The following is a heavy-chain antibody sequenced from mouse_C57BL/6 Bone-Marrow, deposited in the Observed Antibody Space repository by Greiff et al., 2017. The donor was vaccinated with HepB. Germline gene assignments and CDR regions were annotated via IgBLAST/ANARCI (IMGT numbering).Heavy chain of an antibody. CDR3: TTYGYPTWFAY. V-gene: IGHV14-4*01. CDR1: GFNIKDDY. CDR2: IDPENGDT. D-gene: IGHD2-2*01. Sequence: VHVKQSGAELVRPGASVKLSCTASGFNIKDDYMHWVKQRPEQGLEWIGWIDPENGDTEYASKFQGKATITADTSSNTAYLQLSSLTSEDTAVYYCTTYGYPTWFAYWGQGTLVTVSA. J-gene: IGHJ3*01.